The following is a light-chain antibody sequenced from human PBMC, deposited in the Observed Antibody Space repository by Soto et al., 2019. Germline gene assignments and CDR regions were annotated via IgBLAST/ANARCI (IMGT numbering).Light chain of an antibody. V-gene: IGKV3-11*01. CDR3: NQRSNWPPST. J-gene: IGKJ4*01. CDR1: QSVSSY. CDR2: DAS. Sequence: EIVLTQSPGTLSLSPGERATLSCRASQSVSSYLAWYQQKPGQAPRLLIYDASNRATGIPARFSGSGSGTDFTLTISSLEPEDFEVYYCNQRSNWPPSTFGGGTKVEIK.